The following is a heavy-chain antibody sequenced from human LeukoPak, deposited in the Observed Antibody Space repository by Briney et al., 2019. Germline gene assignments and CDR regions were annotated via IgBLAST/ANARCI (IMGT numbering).Heavy chain of an antibody. V-gene: IGHV4-34*01. CDR2: INHSGST. CDR3: ARATVVTPCAFDI. D-gene: IGHD4-23*01. Sequence: SETLSLTCAVYGGSFSGYYWSWIRQPPVKGLEWIGEINHSGSTNYNPSLKSRVTISVDTSKNQFSLKLSSVTAADTAVYYCARATVVTPCAFDIWGQGTMVTVSS. J-gene: IGHJ3*02. CDR1: GGSFSGYY.